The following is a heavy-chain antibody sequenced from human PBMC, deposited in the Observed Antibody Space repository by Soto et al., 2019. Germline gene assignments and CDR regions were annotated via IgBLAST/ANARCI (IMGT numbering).Heavy chain of an antibody. D-gene: IGHD2-8*01. J-gene: IGHJ4*02. Sequence: QVQLVQSGAEVKKPGSSVRVSCKTSGDSFSKYTVNWVRQAPRQGIEWTGGFIPRFGTTNFAPTLQGLFTITADQSMNTVYMELSSLRSEDTALYYCARGRGLYISGRSQLDSWGQGTLVTVSS. CDR2: FIPRFGTT. CDR3: ARGRGLYISGRSQLDS. CDR1: GDSFSKYT. V-gene: IGHV1-69*01.